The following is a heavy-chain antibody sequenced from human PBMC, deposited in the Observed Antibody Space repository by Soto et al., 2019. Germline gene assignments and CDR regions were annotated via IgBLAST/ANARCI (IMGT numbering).Heavy chain of an antibody. D-gene: IGHD6-13*01. V-gene: IGHV1-69*02. J-gene: IGHJ6*04. CDR3: ARPMAAARYYGMDV. CDR2: IIPILGIA. CDR1: GGTFSSYT. Sequence: QVQLVQSGAEVKKPGSSVKVSCKASGGTFSSYTISWVRQAPGQGLEWMGRIIPILGIANYAQKFQGRVTITADKSTSTAYMELSSLRSEDTAVYYCARPMAAARYYGMDVWGKGTTVTVSS.